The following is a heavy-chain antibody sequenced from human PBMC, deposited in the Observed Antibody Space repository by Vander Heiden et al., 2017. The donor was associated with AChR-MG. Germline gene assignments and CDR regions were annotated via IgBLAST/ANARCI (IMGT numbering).Heavy chain of an antibody. Sequence: QVQPTPGGRGPVKPSETLAPHLGGLGGFLRGYYWSWIRQPPGKGLEWIGEINHSGSTNYNPSLKSRVTISVDTSKNQFSLKLSSVTAADTAVYYCARGHYDFWSGLTHFDYWGQGTLVTVSS. CDR2: INHSGST. D-gene: IGHD3-3*01. CDR1: GFLRGYY. CDR3: ARGHYDFWSGLTHFDY. J-gene: IGHJ4*02. V-gene: IGHV4-34*01.